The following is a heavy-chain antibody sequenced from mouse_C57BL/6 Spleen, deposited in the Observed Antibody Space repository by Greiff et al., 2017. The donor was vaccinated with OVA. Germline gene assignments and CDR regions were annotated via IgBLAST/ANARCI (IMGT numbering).Heavy chain of an antibody. CDR2: IDPEDGDT. V-gene: IGHV14-1*01. Sequence: VQLQQSGAELVRPGASVKLSCTASGFNIKDYYMHWVKQRPEQGLEWIGRIDPEDGDTEYATKFQGKATMTADTSSNTAYLQLSSLTSEDTAVYYCTRGTVVATDYAMDYWGQGTSVTVSS. D-gene: IGHD1-1*01. CDR1: GFNIKDYY. J-gene: IGHJ4*01. CDR3: TRGTVVATDYAMDY.